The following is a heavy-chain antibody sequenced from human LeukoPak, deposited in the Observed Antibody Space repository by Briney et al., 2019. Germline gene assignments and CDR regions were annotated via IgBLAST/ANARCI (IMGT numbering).Heavy chain of an antibody. CDR1: GFTFKDFT. J-gene: IGHJ4*02. CDR2: TRKKTNSYTT. V-gene: IGHV3-72*01. CDR3: TRVVLVGTTYSYFDY. Sequence: GESLRLSCAASGFTFKDFTMTWVRQAPGKELEWVGRTRKKTNSYTTEYAASVKGRFTISRDDSKNSLYLQMNSLKAEDTAVYYCTRVVLVGTTYSYFDYWGQGTLVTVPS. D-gene: IGHD1-26*01.